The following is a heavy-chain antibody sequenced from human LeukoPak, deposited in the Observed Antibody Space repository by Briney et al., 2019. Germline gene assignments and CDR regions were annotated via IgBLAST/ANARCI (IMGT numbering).Heavy chain of an antibody. V-gene: IGHV3-23*01. CDR2: IRGYDGYT. CDR3: AKNFSMMVF. CDR1: GFVFREND. J-gene: IGHJ4*02. Sequence: PGGSPRLSCAASGFVFRENDMNWVRQAPGKGLEWVSGIRGYDGYTDYADSVRGRFTISRDNSRDTLFLEMNNLRIEDTAIYYCAKNFSMMVFWGPGTQVTVSS. D-gene: IGHD3/OR15-3a*01.